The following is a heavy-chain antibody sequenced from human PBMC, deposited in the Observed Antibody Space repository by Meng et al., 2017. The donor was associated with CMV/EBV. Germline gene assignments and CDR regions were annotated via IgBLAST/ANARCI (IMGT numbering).Heavy chain of an antibody. D-gene: IGHD3-3*01. CDR2: IGTAGDT. Sequence: GGSLRLSCAACGFTFSSYDMHWVRQATGKGLEWVSAIGTAGDTYYPGSVKGQFTISRENAKNSLYLQMNSLRAEDTAVYYCASKFWSGFYYYGMDVWGQGTTVTVSS. J-gene: IGHJ6*02. CDR3: ASKFWSGFYYYGMDV. CDR1: GFTFSSYD. V-gene: IGHV3-13*03.